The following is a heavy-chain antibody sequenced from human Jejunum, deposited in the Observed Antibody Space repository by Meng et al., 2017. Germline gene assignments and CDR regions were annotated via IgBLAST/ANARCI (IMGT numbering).Heavy chain of an antibody. CDR3: ARRIRGGSYLG. Sequence: QLQLLQWGAGRLKLSETLSLTCTVYGDSFSDYYWNWIRQPPGKGLEWIGEIHHGGSTDYNASLESRVTISRDTSKKQFSLRLSSVTAADTAVYYCARRIRGGSYLGWGQGTLVTVSS. D-gene: IGHD1-26*01. CDR1: GDSFSDYY. CDR2: IHHGGST. V-gene: IGHV4-34*01. J-gene: IGHJ4*02.